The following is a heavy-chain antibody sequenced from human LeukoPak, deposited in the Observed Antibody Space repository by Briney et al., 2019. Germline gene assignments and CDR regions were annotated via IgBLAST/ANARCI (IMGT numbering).Heavy chain of an antibody. Sequence: PSETLSLTCAVSGGSITTNSYYWAWIRLPPGKGLEWIGSISYSGSTNYNPFLKSRVTISVDTSKNQFSLKLRSVTAADTAVYYCARQYPSDYWGQGTLVTVSS. CDR2: ISYSGST. J-gene: IGHJ4*02. CDR1: GGSITTNSYY. V-gene: IGHV4-39*01. CDR3: ARQYPSDY.